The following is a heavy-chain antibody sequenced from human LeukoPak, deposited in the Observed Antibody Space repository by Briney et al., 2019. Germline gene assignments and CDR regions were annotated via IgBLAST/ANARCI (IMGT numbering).Heavy chain of an antibody. CDR3: ARDRSGYSWLTWRHGMDV. Sequence: PGGSLRLSCAASGFTFSDYYMSWIRQAPGKGLEWVSYISSSGSTIYYADSVKGRFTISRDNAKNSLYLQMNSLRAEDTAVYYCARDRSGYSWLTWRHGMDVWGQGTTVTVSS. CDR1: GFTFSDYY. V-gene: IGHV3-11*01. CDR2: ISSSGSTI. D-gene: IGHD6-13*01. J-gene: IGHJ6*02.